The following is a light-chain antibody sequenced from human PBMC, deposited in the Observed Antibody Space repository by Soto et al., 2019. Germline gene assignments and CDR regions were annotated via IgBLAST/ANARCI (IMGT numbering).Light chain of an antibody. J-gene: IGKJ1*01. CDR1: QTISSW. V-gene: IGKV1-5*01. Sequence: DIQMTQSPSTLSASVGDRVTITCRASQTISSWLAWYQQKPGKAPKLLISDASSLKSGVPSRFSGSGSGTEFTLTISSLQPDDFATYYCQQYNSYGTFGQGTKVDI. CDR3: QQYNSYGT. CDR2: DAS.